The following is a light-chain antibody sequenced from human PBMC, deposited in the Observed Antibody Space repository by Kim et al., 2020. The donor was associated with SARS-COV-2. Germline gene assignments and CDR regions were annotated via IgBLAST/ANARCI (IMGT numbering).Light chain of an antibody. Sequence: DIQMTQSPPSLPASVGDRVTITCRASQNINTFLNWYQQRPGKAPKLLIYTASRLQSWVPSRFSGNGSGTDFTLTISNLQPEDFVSYYCQQSYSTPPMWTSGQGTKVDIK. CDR2: TAS. CDR1: QNINTF. J-gene: IGKJ1*01. V-gene: IGKV1-39*01. CDR3: QQSYSTPPMWT.